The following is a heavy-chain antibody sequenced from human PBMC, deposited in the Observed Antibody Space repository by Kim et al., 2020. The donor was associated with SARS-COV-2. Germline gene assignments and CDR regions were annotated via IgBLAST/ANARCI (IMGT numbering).Heavy chain of an antibody. J-gene: IGHJ4*02. Sequence: GGSLRLSCAASGFTFSSYSMNWVRQAPGKGLEWVSYISSSRSTIYYADSVKGRFTISRDNAKNSLYLQMNSLRDEDTAVYYCAREQRDHYYDSRGLPLTTYYFDYWGEGTLVTVSS. CDR1: GFTFSSYS. CDR2: ISSSRSTI. D-gene: IGHD3-22*01. V-gene: IGHV3-48*02. CDR3: AREQRDHYYDSRGLPLTTYYFDY.